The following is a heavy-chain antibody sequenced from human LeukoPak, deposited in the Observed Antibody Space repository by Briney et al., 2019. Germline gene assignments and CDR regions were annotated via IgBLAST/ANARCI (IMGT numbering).Heavy chain of an antibody. D-gene: IGHD2-21*02. V-gene: IGHV1-2*02. CDR1: GYTFTAYY. J-gene: IGHJ4*02. CDR3: ARVAGGDWYYFDF. CDR2: VNLNSGGT. Sequence: ASVKVSCKASGYTFTAYYMHWVRQAPGQGLNWMGWVNLNSGGTNYAQKFQGRVTMTRDTSISAAYMDLSRLGSDDTAVYYCARVAGGDWYYFDFWGQGTLVTVSS.